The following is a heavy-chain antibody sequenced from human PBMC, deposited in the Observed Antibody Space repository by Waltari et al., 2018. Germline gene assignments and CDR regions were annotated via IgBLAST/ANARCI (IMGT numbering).Heavy chain of an antibody. V-gene: IGHV1-2*02. CDR1: GYPFPANY. J-gene: IGHJ4*02. CDR2: IHPNSGAT. Sequence: QVQLVQSGAEVKRPGASVKVSCKASGYPFPANYVHWVRQAPGQGLEWMGWIHPNSGATDYAQQFQGRVTMTSDTSISTLYMELSRLGSDDTAVYYCARAWFNSGFDYWGQGSLVTVSS. CDR3: ARAWFNSGFDY. D-gene: IGHD3-10*01.